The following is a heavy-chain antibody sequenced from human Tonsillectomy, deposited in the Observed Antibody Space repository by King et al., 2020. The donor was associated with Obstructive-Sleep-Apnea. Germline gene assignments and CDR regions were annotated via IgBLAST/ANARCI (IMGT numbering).Heavy chain of an antibody. Sequence: LQLQESGPGLVKPSETLSLTCTVSGASISSSDYYWGWIRQPPGKGLGWIGRIFYIGSTYYNPSLKSPGNLSLYTSKNHFSLRLSSVTAADTAVYYCVREDYGDFECAYWGQGTLVTVSS. V-gene: IGHV4-39*07. CDR3: VREDYGDFECAY. J-gene: IGHJ4*02. D-gene: IGHD4-17*01. CDR2: IFYIGST. CDR1: GASISSSDYY.